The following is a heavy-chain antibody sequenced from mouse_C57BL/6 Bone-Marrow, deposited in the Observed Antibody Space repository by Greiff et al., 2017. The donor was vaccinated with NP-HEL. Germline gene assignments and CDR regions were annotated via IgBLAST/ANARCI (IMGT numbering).Heavy chain of an antibody. D-gene: IGHD2-2*01. J-gene: IGHJ3*01. Sequence: QVQLQQSGAELARPGASVTMSCKASGYTFTSYTMHWVKQRPGPGLEWIGYINPSSGYTKSNQKFKDKATLTADKSSSTAYMQLSRLTSEDSAVYYCARGGYGWFAYWGRGTLVTVSA. CDR2: INPSSGYT. CDR3: ARGGYGWFAY. V-gene: IGHV1-4*01. CDR1: GYTFTSYT.